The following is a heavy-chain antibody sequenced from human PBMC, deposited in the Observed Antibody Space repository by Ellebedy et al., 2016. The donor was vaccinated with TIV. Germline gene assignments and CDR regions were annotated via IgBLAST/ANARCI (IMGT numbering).Heavy chain of an antibody. J-gene: IGHJ4*02. V-gene: IGHV4-34*01. Sequence: SETLSLXCAVYGGSFSGYYWSWIRQPPGKGLEWIGEINHSGSTNYNPSLKSRVTISVDTSKNQFSLKLSSVTAADTAVYYCASMRHDYGDYGAPYFDYWGQGTLVTVSS. CDR3: ASMRHDYGDYGAPYFDY. CDR1: GGSFSGYY. CDR2: INHSGST. D-gene: IGHD4-17*01.